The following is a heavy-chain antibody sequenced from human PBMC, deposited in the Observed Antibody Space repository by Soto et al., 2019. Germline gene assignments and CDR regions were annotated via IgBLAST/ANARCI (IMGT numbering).Heavy chain of an antibody. CDR1: VFTFTRYS. CDR3: ARESEDLTSNFDY. V-gene: IGHV3-21*06. Sequence: EVQLVESGGGLVKPGGSLRLSCAASVFTFTRYSMNWVHQAPGKGLEWVSSISSTTNYIYYGDSMKGRFTNSRDNAKNSMYLETNSLRAEDTAVYYCARESEDLTSNFDYWGQVTLVTVSS. J-gene: IGHJ4*02. CDR2: ISSTTNYI.